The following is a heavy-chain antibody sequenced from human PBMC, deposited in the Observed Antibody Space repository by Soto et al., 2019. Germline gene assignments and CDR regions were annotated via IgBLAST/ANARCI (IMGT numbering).Heavy chain of an antibody. CDR2: IYYSGST. CDR1: CGSISSAGSY. CDR3: ARDLVAAPYYYGMDV. V-gene: IGHV4-31*03. D-gene: IGHD6-13*01. Sequence: SDTLSLTCPVHCGSISSAGSYCSLIRQHPGKGLEWIGYIYYSGSTYYNPSLKSRVTISVDTSKNQFSLKLSSVTAADTAVYYCARDLVAAPYYYGMDVWGQGTTVT. J-gene: IGHJ6*02.